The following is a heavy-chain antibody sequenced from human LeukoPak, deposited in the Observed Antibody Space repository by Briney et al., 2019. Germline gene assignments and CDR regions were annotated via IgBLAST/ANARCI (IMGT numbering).Heavy chain of an antibody. CDR1: GGSISSYY. D-gene: IGHD3-16*02. J-gene: IGHJ4*02. CDR2: IYYSGST. Sequence: SETLSLTCTVSGGSISSYYWSWIRQPPGKGLEWIGSIYYSGSTYYNPSLKSRVTISVDTSKNQFSLKLSSVTAADTAVYYCARQSSYVWGSYRYTHYFDYWGQGTLVTVSS. V-gene: IGHV4-59*05. CDR3: ARQSSYVWGSYRYTHYFDY.